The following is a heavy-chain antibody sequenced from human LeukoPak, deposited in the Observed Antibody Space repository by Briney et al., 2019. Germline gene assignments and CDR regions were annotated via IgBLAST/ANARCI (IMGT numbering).Heavy chain of an antibody. V-gene: IGHV1-46*01. CDR2: INPSGGST. J-gene: IGHJ3*02. CDR1: GYTFTSYY. CDR3: AREAVVAATHDAFDI. Sequence: ASVRVSCKASGYTFTSYYMHWVRQAPGQGLEWMGIINPSGGSTSYAQKFQGRVTMTRDTSTSTVYMELSSLRSEDTAVYYCAREAVVAATHDAFDIWGQGTMVTVSS. D-gene: IGHD2-15*01.